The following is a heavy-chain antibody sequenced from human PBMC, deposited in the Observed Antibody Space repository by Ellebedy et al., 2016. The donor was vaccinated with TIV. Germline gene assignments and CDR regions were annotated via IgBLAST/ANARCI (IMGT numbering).Heavy chain of an antibody. J-gene: IGHJ5*02. CDR1: GFTVSSHW. V-gene: IGHV3-7*03. Sequence: GESLKISCVASGFTVSSHWITWVRQAPGKGLEWVATIQQDVSEKSYLDSVKGRFTISRDNSKSSVYLQMNSLRAEDTAVYSCARVWWRGNYFDPWGQGTLVTVSS. D-gene: IGHD3-16*01. CDR3: ARVWWRGNYFDP. CDR2: IQQDVSEK.